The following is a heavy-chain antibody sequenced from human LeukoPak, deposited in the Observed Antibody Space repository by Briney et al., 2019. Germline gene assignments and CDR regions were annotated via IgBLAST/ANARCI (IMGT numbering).Heavy chain of an antibody. CDR2: ISASANTI. CDR1: GFTFSDYY. J-gene: IGHJ4*02. Sequence: GGSLRLSCAASGFTFSDYYMNWIRQAPGKGLEWVSYISASANTIYFADSVKGRFTISRDNSKNTLYLQMNSLRAEDTAVYYCAKDKAYYYGSGSSRGFDYWGQGTLVTVSS. D-gene: IGHD3-10*01. V-gene: IGHV3-11*04. CDR3: AKDKAYYYGSGSSRGFDY.